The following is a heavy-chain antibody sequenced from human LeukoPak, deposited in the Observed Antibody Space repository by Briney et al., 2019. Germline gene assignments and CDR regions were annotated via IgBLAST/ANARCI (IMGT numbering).Heavy chain of an antibody. J-gene: IGHJ4*02. V-gene: IGHV3-30*02. CDR2: IRYGGSHK. CDR1: GFTFSSYG. Sequence: GGSLTLSCAASGFTFSSYGMHWVRQAPGEGLEWVAFIRYGGSHKYYADSVKGRFNISRDNSKNTLYLQMNSMRAEDTAVYYCAKDQRDDSSGYYYAGGRYFDYWGQGTLVTVSS. D-gene: IGHD3-22*01. CDR3: AKDQRDDSSGYYYAGGRYFDY.